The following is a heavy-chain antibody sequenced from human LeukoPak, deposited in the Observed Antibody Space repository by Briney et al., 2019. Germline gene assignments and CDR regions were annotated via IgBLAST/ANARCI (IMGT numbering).Heavy chain of an antibody. D-gene: IGHD1-26*01. J-gene: IGHJ4*02. V-gene: IGHV4-34*01. Sequence: PSETLSLTCTVSGGSISSYYWSWIRQPPGEGLEWIGEINHSGSTNYNPSLKSRVTISVDTSKNQFSLKLSSVTAADTAVYYCARPSNRYSGSYYLSGSFDYWGQGTLVTVSS. CDR2: INHSGST. CDR3: ARPSNRYSGSYYLSGSFDY. CDR1: GGSISSYY.